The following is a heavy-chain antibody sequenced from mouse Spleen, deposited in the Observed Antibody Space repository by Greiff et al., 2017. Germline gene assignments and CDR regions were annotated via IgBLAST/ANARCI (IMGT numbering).Heavy chain of an antibody. J-gene: IGHJ4*01. V-gene: IGHV1-4*01. CDR1: GYTFTSYT. Sequence: VQLQQSGAELARPGASVKMSCKASGYTFTSYTMHWVKQRPGQGLEWIGYINPSSGYTKYNQKFKDKATLTADKSSSTAYMQLSSLTSDDSAVYYCAREGTTVVGSYYYAMDYWGQGTSVTVSS. CDR2: INPSSGYT. CDR3: AREGTTVVGSYYYAMDY. D-gene: IGHD1-1*01.